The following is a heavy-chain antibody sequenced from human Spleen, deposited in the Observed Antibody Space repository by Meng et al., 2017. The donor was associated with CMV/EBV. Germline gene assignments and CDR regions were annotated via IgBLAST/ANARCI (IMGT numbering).Heavy chain of an antibody. Sequence: SVKVSCKASGGTFSSYTISWVRQAPGQGLEWMGGIIPIFDTTNYAQKFQGRVTMTTDTFTSTAYMELRTLRSDDTAVYYCARAEEQQGEFDYWGQGTLVTVSS. CDR1: GGTFSSYT. J-gene: IGHJ4*02. CDR3: ARAEEQQGEFDY. V-gene: IGHV1-69*05. CDR2: IIPIFDTT. D-gene: IGHD6-13*01.